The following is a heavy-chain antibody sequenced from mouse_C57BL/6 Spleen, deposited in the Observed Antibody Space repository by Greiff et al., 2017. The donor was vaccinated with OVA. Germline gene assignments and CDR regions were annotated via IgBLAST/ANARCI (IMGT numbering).Heavy chain of an antibody. CDR1: GYTFTGYW. Sequence: QVQLQQSGAELMKPGASVKLSCKATGYTFTGYWIEWVKQRPGHGLEWIGEILPGRGSTNYNEKFKGKATFTADTSSNTAYMQLSSLTTEDSAIYYCARREENIYDGFAYWGQGTLVTVSA. CDR3: ARREENIYDGFAY. J-gene: IGHJ3*01. D-gene: IGHD2-3*01. V-gene: IGHV1-9*01. CDR2: ILPGRGST.